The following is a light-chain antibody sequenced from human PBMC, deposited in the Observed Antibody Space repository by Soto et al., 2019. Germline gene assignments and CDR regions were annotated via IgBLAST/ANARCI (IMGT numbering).Light chain of an antibody. J-gene: IGLJ3*02. V-gene: IGLV2-14*01. CDR3: SSYTRSSTRV. CDR2: EVS. CDR1: SSDVGGYNY. Sequence: QSALTQPASVSGSPGQSITISCTGTSSDVGGYNYVSWYQQHPGKAPKVMIYEVSNRPSGVSNRFSGSKSGNTASLTISGLQAEDEADYYCSSYTRSSTRVFGGGTKLTFL.